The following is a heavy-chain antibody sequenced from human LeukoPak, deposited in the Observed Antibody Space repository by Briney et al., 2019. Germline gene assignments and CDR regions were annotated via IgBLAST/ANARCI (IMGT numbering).Heavy chain of an antibody. Sequence: PSETLSLTCAVYGGSFSGYYWSWIRQPPGKGLEWIGEINHSGSTNYNPSLKSRVTISVDTSKNQFSLKLSSVTAADTAVYYCARKAGNYVWGSYRQISTTPFDYWGQGTLVTVSS. CDR2: INHSGST. J-gene: IGHJ4*02. D-gene: IGHD3-16*02. V-gene: IGHV4-34*01. CDR3: ARKAGNYVWGSYRQISTTPFDY. CDR1: GGSFSGYY.